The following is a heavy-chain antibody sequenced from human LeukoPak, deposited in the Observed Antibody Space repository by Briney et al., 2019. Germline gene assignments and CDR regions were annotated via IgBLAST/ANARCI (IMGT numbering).Heavy chain of an antibody. CDR1: GFTFSSYS. V-gene: IGHV3-30*03. CDR2: ISYDGSNK. CDR3: ASPPLGYCSGGSCYPGYWYFDL. J-gene: IGHJ2*01. D-gene: IGHD2-15*01. Sequence: PGGSLGLSCAASGFTFSSYSMNWVRQAPGKGLEWVAVISYDGSNKYYADSVKGRFTISRDNSKNTLYLQMNSLRAEDTAVYYCASPPLGYCSGGSCYPGYWYFDLWGRGTLVTVSS.